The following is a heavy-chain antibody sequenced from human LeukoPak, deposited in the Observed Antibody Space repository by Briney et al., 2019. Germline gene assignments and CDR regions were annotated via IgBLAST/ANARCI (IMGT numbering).Heavy chain of an antibody. J-gene: IGHJ4*02. Sequence: PGRSLRLSCAASGFTFSSYGMHWVRQAPGKGLEWVAVISYDGSNKYYADSVKGRFTISRDNSKNTLYLQMNSLRAEDTAVYYCAKVPRSMAYYDILTGYSPPDYWGQGTLVTVSS. CDR3: AKVPRSMAYYDILTGYSPPDY. V-gene: IGHV3-30*18. CDR2: ISYDGSNK. CDR1: GFTFSSYG. D-gene: IGHD3-9*01.